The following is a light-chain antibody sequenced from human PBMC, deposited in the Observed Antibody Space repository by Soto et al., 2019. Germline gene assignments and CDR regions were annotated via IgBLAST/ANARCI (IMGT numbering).Light chain of an antibody. CDR2: GAS. V-gene: IGKV3-20*01. CDR3: QQYGSSPT. Sequence: THGATILSVSPGARATLSCRASQSVSINLAWYQQKPDQVPRLLIYGASSRATGIPARFSGSGSGTDFTLTISRLEPEDFAVYYCQQYGSSPTFGQGTKVDIK. CDR1: QSVSIN. J-gene: IGKJ1*01.